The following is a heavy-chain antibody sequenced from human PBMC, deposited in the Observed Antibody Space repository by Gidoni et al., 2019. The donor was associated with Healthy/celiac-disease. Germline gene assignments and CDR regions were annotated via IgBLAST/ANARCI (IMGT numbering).Heavy chain of an antibody. J-gene: IGHJ6*02. CDR1: GGTFSSYA. Sequence: VQLVQAGAEVKKPGSSVKVYCKASGGTFSSYAISWVRQSPGQGLEWMGGIIPIFGTANYAQKFQGRVTITADESTSTAYMELSSLRSEDTAVYYCAESHSSRYYYYYGMDVWGQGTTVTVSS. D-gene: IGHD6-13*01. V-gene: IGHV1-69*01. CDR3: AESHSSRYYYYYGMDV. CDR2: IIPIFGTA.